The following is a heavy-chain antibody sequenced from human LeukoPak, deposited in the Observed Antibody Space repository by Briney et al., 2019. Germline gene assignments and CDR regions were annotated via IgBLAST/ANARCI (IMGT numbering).Heavy chain of an antibody. CDR1: GFTFSSYG. Sequence: GGSLRLSCAASGFTFSSYGMHWVRQAPGKGLEWVAVVSYDGSNKYYADSVKGRSTISRDNSKNTLYLQMNSLRAEDTAVYYCAKAFGWELTDSVDYWGQGTLVTVTS. D-gene: IGHD1-26*01. CDR3: AKAFGWELTDSVDY. J-gene: IGHJ4*02. CDR2: VSYDGSNK. V-gene: IGHV3-30*18.